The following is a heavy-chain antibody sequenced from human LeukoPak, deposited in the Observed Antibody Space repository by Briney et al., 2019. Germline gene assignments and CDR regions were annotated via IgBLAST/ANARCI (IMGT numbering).Heavy chain of an antibody. D-gene: IGHD5-12*01. CDR1: GGTFSSYA. V-gene: IGHV1-69*04. Sequence: SVKVSCKASGGTFSSYAISWVRQAPGQGLEWMGRIIPIFGIANYALKFQGRVTITADKSTSTAYMELSSLRSEDTAVYYCARGYSGYDYGYFDYWGQGTLVTVSS. J-gene: IGHJ4*02. CDR3: ARGYSGYDYGYFDY. CDR2: IIPIFGIA.